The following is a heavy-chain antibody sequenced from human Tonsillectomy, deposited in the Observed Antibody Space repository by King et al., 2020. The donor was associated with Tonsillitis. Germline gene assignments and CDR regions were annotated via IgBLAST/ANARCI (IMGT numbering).Heavy chain of an antibody. CDR3: ATYSSGWPDAFDI. Sequence: VQLVESGGGLIQPGGSLRLSCAASGFTVSSNYMSWVRQAPGKGLEWVSVIYSGGSTYYADSVKGRFTISRDNSKNTLYLQMNSLRAEDTAVYYCATYSSGWPDAFDIWGQGTMVTVSS. D-gene: IGHD6-19*01. CDR1: GFTVSSNY. CDR2: IYSGGST. V-gene: IGHV3-53*01. J-gene: IGHJ3*02.